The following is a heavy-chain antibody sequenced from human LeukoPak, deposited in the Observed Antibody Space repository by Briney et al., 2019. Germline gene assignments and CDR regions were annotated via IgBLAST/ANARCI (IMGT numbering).Heavy chain of an antibody. D-gene: IGHD3-10*01. V-gene: IGHV4-34*01. CDR1: FSGYY. Sequence: FSGYYWXXIRQPXGXGXEXXXXXXHSGSTNYNPSLKSRVTISVDTSKNQFSLKLSSVTAADTAVYYCARTDGSGSYMGYYFDYWGQGTLVTVSS. CDR3: ARTDGSGSYMGYYFDY. J-gene: IGHJ4*02. CDR2: XXHSGST.